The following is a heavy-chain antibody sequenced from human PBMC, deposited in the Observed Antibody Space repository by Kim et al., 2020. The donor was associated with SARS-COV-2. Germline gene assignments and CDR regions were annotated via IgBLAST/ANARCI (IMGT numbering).Heavy chain of an antibody. Sequence: GGSLRLSCAASGITFGNKGMTWVRQAPGKGLEWVSSICGEDGKSYSADSVRGLSTITRDNSKNTKYLQLSNMRAEDTATYYYLGYHGSGSHGFYWGQGALVTVSS. CDR2: ICGEDGKS. J-gene: IGHJ1*01. V-gene: IGHV3-23*01. D-gene: IGHD3-10*01. CDR3: LGYHGSGSHGFY. CDR1: GITFGNKG.